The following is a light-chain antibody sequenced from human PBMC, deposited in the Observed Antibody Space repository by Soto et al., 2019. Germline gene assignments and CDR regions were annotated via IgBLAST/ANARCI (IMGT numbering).Light chain of an antibody. V-gene: IGKV1-5*03. CDR3: QQYNSYSQT. J-gene: IGKJ1*01. CDR1: QSVNAW. Sequence: DIQMTQSPSTLSASVGDRVTITCRASQSVNAWLAWYQQKPGKAPKLLIYKASSLESGVPSRFSGSGSGTEFTLTISSLQPEDFATYYCQQYNSYSQTFGQGTKVEIK. CDR2: KAS.